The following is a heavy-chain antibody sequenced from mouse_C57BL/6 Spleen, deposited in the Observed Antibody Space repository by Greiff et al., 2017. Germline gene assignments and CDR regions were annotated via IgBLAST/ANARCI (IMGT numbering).Heavy chain of an antibody. CDR1: GYAFSSSW. D-gene: IGHD2-5*01. J-gene: IGHJ1*03. Sequence: VQLQESGPELVKPGASVKISCKASGYAFSSSWMHWVKQRPGKGLEWIGRIYPGDGDTNYNGKFKGKATLTADKSSSPAYMQLSSLTSEDSAVYFGAVFYSNCHWYFDVWGTGTTVTVSS. CDR2: IYPGDGDT. V-gene: IGHV1-82*01. CDR3: AVFYSNCHWYFDV.